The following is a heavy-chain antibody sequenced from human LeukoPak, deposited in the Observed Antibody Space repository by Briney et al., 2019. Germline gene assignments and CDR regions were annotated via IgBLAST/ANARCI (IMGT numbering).Heavy chain of an antibody. CDR3: ARRDHGDYGEEY. D-gene: IGHD4-17*01. CDR1: GFTFSTYT. J-gene: IGHJ4*02. Sequence: GGSLRLSCAASGFTFSTYTMNWVRQAPGKGLEWVSSISSSRSYIYYADSVKGRFTISRDNAKNSLYLQMNGLRAEDTAVYYCARRDHGDYGEEYWGQGTLVTVSS. CDR2: ISSSRSYI. V-gene: IGHV3-21*01.